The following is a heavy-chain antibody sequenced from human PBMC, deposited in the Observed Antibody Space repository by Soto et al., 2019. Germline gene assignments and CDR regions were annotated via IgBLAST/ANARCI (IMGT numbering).Heavy chain of an antibody. V-gene: IGHV3-23*01. CDR3: AKVPYDFWSGYYPPLYFDY. Sequence: ELQLLESGGGLVQPGGSLRLSCAASGVTFSSYVMSWGRQAPGNGLEWVSGSSGSGGSTYYADSVKGRFTIYRDNSGNTPYLQMNSLRAEDTAVYYCAKVPYDFWSGYYPPLYFDYWGQGTLVTVSS. J-gene: IGHJ4*02. CDR1: GVTFSSYV. D-gene: IGHD3-3*01. CDR2: SSGSGGST.